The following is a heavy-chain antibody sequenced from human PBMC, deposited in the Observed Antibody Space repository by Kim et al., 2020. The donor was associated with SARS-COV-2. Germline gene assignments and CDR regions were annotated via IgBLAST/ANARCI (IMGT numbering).Heavy chain of an antibody. V-gene: IGHV3-23*01. J-gene: IGHJ6*02. D-gene: IGHD4-17*01. Sequence: KGRFTISSDNTKTTLYLQMNSLRAEDTAVYYCAKVRARLRGYYYYSMDDWGQGTTVTVSS. CDR3: AKVRARLRGYYYYSMDD.